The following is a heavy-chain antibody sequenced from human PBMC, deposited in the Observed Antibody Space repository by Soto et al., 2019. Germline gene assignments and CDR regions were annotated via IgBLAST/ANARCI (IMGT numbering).Heavy chain of an antibody. D-gene: IGHD1-26*01. V-gene: IGHV4-59*01. J-gene: IGHJ4*02. CDR3: ARDSGSYSIDY. CDR1: GGSISSYY. CDR2: IYYSGST. Sequence: SETLSLTCTVSGGSISSYYWSWIRQPPGKGLEWIGYIYYSGSTNYNPSLKSRVTISVDTSKNQFSLKLSSVTAADTAVYYCARDSGSYSIDYWGQGTLVTVSS.